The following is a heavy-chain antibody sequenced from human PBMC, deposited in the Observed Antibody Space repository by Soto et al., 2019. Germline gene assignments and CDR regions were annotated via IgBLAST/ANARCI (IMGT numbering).Heavy chain of an antibody. CDR2: INGYNGNT. CDR1: GYTFTSYG. CDR3: ARMGDVTYYFYGMDV. D-gene: IGHD3-16*01. Sequence: QVQLVQSGAEVKKPGASVKVSCKASGYTFTSYGISWVRQAPGQGLEWMGWINGYNGNTNHAQKLQGRVTMSTDTSTRTAYLELRSLRSDDSAVYYCARMGDVTYYFYGMDVWGQGTTVNVSS. V-gene: IGHV1-18*01. J-gene: IGHJ6*02.